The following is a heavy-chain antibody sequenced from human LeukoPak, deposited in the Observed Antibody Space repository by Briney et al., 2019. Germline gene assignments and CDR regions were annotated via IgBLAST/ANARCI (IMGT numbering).Heavy chain of an antibody. CDR2: IYYSGST. Sequence: PSETLSLTCTVSGGSISSYYWSWIRQPPGKGLEWIGYIYYSGSTNYNPSLKSRVTISVDTSKNQFSLKLSSVTAADTAVYYCARGAGGTAMATYWGQGTLVTVFS. D-gene: IGHD5-18*01. J-gene: IGHJ4*02. V-gene: IGHV4-59*01. CDR1: GGSISSYY. CDR3: ARGAGGTAMATY.